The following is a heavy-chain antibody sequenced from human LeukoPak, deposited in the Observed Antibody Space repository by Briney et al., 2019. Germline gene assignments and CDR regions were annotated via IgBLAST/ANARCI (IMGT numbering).Heavy chain of an antibody. CDR1: GFTFSSYW. J-gene: IGHJ5*02. V-gene: IGHV3-74*01. CDR2: INSDGSST. D-gene: IGHD3-16*01. Sequence: GGFLRLSCAASGFTFSSYWMHWVRQAPGKGLVWVSRINSDGSSTSYADSVKGRFTISRDNAKNTLYLQMNSLRAEDTAVYYCARDSGDYVWGSYTHWFDPWGQGTLVTVSS. CDR3: ARDSGDYVWGSYTHWFDP.